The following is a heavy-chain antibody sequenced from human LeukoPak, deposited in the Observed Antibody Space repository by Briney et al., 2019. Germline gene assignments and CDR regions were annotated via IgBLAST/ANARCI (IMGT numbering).Heavy chain of an antibody. CDR2: IYYSGST. J-gene: IGHJ3*02. D-gene: IGHD3-22*01. CDR1: GGSISSYY. V-gene: IGHV4-59*01. CDR3: ARDLLYNGSSGPAFDI. Sequence: KPSETLSLTCTVSGGSISSYYWSWIRQPPGKGLEWIGYIYYSGSTNYNPPLKSRVTISVDTSKNQFSLKLTSVTAADTAVYYCARDLLYNGSSGPAFDIWGQGTMVTVSS.